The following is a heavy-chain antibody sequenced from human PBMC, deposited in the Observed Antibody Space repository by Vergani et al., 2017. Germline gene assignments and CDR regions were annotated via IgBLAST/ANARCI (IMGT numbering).Heavy chain of an antibody. CDR3: ARHGGDIVVVRAAYRGETTYYYYGMDV. V-gene: IGHV5-51*01. J-gene: IGHJ6*02. Sequence: EVQLVQSGAEVKKPGESLKISCKCSGYSFTSYWIGWVRQMPGKGLEWMGIIYPGDSDTRYSPSFQGQVTISADKSISTAYLQWSSLKASDTARYYCARHGGDIVVVRAAYRGETTYYYYGMDVWGQGTTVTVSS. CDR1: GYSFTSYW. CDR2: IYPGDSDT. D-gene: IGHD2-2*01.